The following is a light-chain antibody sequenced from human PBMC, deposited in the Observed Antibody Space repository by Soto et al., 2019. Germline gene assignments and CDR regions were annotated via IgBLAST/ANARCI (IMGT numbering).Light chain of an antibody. CDR3: QSADSSGTYVV. Sequence: SYELTQPPSGSVSPGQTARITCSGDALPKQYAYWYQQKPGQAPVLVIYKDSERPSGIPERFSGSSSGTTVTLTISGVQAEDEADYYCQSADSSGTYVVFGGGTKPTVL. CDR1: ALPKQY. J-gene: IGLJ2*01. V-gene: IGLV3-25*03. CDR2: KDS.